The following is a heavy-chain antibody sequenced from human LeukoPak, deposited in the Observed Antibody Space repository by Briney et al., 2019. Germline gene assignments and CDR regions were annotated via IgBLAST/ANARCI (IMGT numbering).Heavy chain of an antibody. V-gene: IGHV3-64*01. D-gene: IGHD4-17*01. CDR2: ISSNGGST. CDR3: ARSMTTVTTPYFDY. Sequence: GGSLRLSCAASGFTFSSYAMHWVRQAPGKGLEYVSAISSNGGSTYYANSVKGRFTISRDNSKNTLYLQMGSLRAEDMAVYYCARSMTTVTTPYFDYRGQGTLVTVSS. J-gene: IGHJ4*02. CDR1: GFTFSSYA.